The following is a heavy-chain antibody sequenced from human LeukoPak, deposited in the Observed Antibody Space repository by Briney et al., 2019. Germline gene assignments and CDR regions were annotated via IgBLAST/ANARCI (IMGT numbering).Heavy chain of an antibody. CDR2: IYYSGST. CDR3: ARLQGVRGVIYTFHFDY. V-gene: IGHV4-39*01. J-gene: IGHJ4*02. Sequence: SETLSLTCTVSGGSISSSSYYWGWIRHPPGKGLEWLGSIYYSGSTYYNPSLKSRVTISVDTSKNQFSLKLSSVTAADTAVYYCARLQGVRGVIYTFHFDYWGQGTLVTVSS. CDR1: GGSISSSSYY. D-gene: IGHD3-10*01.